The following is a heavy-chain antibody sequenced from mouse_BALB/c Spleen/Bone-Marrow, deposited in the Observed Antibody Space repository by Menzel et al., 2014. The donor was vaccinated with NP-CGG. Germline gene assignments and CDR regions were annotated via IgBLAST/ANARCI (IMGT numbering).Heavy chain of an antibody. CDR3: ASSSMVD. V-gene: IGHV2-2*03. J-gene: IGHJ2*01. CDR1: GFSLTSYG. CDR2: IWSGGST. D-gene: IGHD2-10*02. Sequence: VKVVESGPGLVQPSQSLSITCTVSGFSLTSYGVHWVRQSPGKGLEWLGVIWSGGSTDYNAAFISRLSISKDNSKSQVFFKMNSLQSNDTAIYYCASSSMVDWGQGTTLTVSS.